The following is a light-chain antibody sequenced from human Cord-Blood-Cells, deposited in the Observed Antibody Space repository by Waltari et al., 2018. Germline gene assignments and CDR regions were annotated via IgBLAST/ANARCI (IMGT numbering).Light chain of an antibody. Sequence: EIVMTQSPATLSVSPGERATLSSRASQSVSSNLAWYQQKPGQAPRLLIYGASTRATGIPARFSGSGSGTEFTLTISSLQSEDFAVYYCQQYNNWPPGVRGAFGQGTKVEIK. CDR1: QSVSSN. CDR3: QQYNNWPPGVRGA. J-gene: IGKJ1*01. CDR2: GAS. V-gene: IGKV3-15*01.